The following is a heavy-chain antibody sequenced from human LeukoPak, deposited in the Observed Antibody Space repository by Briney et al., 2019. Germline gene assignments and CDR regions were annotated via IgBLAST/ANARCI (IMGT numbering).Heavy chain of an antibody. CDR2: IYHSGST. Sequence: SGTLSITCTVSGGSISSSNWWSWGRQPPGKGLEWIGEIYHSGSTNYNPSLKSRLTISVDKSKNQFSLRLSSVTAADTAVYYCARDLAQQLIRGFDPWGQGTLVTVSS. D-gene: IGHD6-13*01. CDR1: GGSISSSNW. CDR3: ARDLAQQLIRGFDP. V-gene: IGHV4-4*02. J-gene: IGHJ5*02.